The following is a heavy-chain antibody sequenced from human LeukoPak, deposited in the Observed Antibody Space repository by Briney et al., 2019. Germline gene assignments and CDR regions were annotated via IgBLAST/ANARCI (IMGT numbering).Heavy chain of an antibody. Sequence: GGSLRLSCAASGFTFSSYGMHWVRQAPGKGLEWVAVISYDGSNKYYADSVKGRFTISRDNSKNTLYLQMNSLRAEDTAVYYCAKGPVTTGWFDPWGQGTLVTVSS. J-gene: IGHJ5*02. D-gene: IGHD4-17*01. CDR2: ISYDGSNK. CDR1: GFTFSSYG. V-gene: IGHV3-30*18. CDR3: AKGPVTTGWFDP.